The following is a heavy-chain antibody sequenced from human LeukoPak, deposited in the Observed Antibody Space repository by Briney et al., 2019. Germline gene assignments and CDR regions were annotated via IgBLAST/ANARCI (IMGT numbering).Heavy chain of an antibody. CDR3: AKDQPAAYFDY. CDR2: ISGSSATK. Sequence: PGGSLRLSCVVSGLTFSRETMGWVRQAPGKGLEWVSVISGSSATKKYGDSVKGRFTISRDNSKNTLYLQMNSLRAEDTAVYYCAKDQPAAYFDYWGQGSLVTVSS. D-gene: IGHD2-2*01. V-gene: IGHV3-23*01. CDR1: GLTFSRET. J-gene: IGHJ4*02.